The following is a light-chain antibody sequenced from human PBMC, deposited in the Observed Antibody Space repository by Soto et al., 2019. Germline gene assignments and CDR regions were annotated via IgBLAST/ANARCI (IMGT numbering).Light chain of an antibody. V-gene: IGLV1-47*02. CDR1: SSNIGSNY. J-gene: IGLJ1*01. CDR3: AAWDDSQSGPEV. Sequence: QSVLTQPPSASGTPGQRVTISCSGSSSNIGSNYVYWYQQLPGTAPKLLIYSNNQRPSGVPDRFSGSKSGTSASLAISGLRYEDEADYYCAAWDDSQSGPEVFGTGTKLTVL. CDR2: SNN.